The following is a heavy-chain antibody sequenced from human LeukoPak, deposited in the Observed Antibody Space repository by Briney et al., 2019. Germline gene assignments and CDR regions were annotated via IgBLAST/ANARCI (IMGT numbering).Heavy chain of an antibody. CDR2: MKQDGSQQ. D-gene: IGHD2-2*01. V-gene: IGHV3-7*03. CDR3: ATLGYCSSTSCRGDY. CDR1: GFTFSNYW. Sequence: PGEALRLSCVGSGFTFSNYWMSWVRQAPGKGLEWVANMKQDGSQQHYVDSVKGRFTISRDNAKNTLYLQMNSLRAEDTAVYYCATLGYCSSTSCRGDYWGQGTLVTVSS. J-gene: IGHJ4*02.